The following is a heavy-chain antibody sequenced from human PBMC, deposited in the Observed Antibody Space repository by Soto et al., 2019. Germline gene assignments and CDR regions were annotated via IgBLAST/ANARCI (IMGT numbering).Heavy chain of an antibody. CDR3: ARWPDGYYYYGMDV. V-gene: IGHV1-8*01. Sequence: GASVKVSCKASGYTFTSYDINWVRQATGQGLEWMGWMNPNSGNTGYAQKFQGRVTMTRNTSISTAYMELSSLRSEDTAVYYCARWPDGYYYYGMDVRGQGTTVTVSS. CDR1: GYTFTSYD. J-gene: IGHJ6*02. CDR2: MNPNSGNT.